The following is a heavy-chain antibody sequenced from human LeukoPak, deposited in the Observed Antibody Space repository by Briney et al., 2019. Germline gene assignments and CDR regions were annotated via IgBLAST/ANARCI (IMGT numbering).Heavy chain of an antibody. V-gene: IGHV1-18*01. J-gene: IGHJ4*02. CDR1: GYTFTSYG. CDR2: ISAYNGNT. Sequence: ASVKVSCKASGYTFTSYGISWVRQAPGQGLEWMGWISAYNGNTNYAQKLQGRVTMTTDTSTSTAYMELRSLRSDDTAVYYCARVLWDYDSSGYYPQYYFDYWGQGTLVTVSS. CDR3: ARVLWDYDSSGYYPQYYFDY. D-gene: IGHD3-22*01.